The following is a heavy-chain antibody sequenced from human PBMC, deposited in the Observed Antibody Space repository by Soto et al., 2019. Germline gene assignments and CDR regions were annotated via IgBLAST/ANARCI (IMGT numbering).Heavy chain of an antibody. V-gene: IGHV4-31*03. CDR3: ARLGEAAFDI. J-gene: IGHJ3*02. Sequence: SETLSLTCTVSGGSISSGGYYWSWIRQHPGKGLEWIGYIYYSGSTYYNPSLKSRVTISVDASKNQFSLNLSSMTAADTAVYYCARLGEAAFDIWGQGTVVTVSS. CDR1: GGSISSGGYY. CDR2: IYYSGST. D-gene: IGHD3-16*01.